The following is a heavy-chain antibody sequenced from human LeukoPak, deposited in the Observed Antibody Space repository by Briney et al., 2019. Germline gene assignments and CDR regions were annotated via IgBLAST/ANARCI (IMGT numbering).Heavy chain of an antibody. Sequence: GASVKVSCKTTGYTFTSYGINWVREAPGQVLEWIGWISAYNGNTNYAQKLQGRVTMTTDTSTSTAYMELRSLRSDDTAVYYCARDEYDSSGSTDYWGQGTLVTVSS. CDR2: ISAYNGNT. CDR1: GYTFTSYG. J-gene: IGHJ4*02. CDR3: ARDEYDSSGSTDY. D-gene: IGHD3-22*01. V-gene: IGHV1-18*01.